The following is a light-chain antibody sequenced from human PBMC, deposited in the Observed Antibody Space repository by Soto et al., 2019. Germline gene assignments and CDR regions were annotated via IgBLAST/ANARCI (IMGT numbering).Light chain of an antibody. Sequence: ETVLTQSPGTLSLSPGERATLSCRASQRVTSNYLAWYQQKPGQAPRLLIFGASIRDTGIPDRFSGSGSGTDFTLTISRLEPEDFAVYYCHQYGSSPGTFGQGTKV. CDR3: HQYGSSPGT. CDR2: GAS. CDR1: QRVTSNY. J-gene: IGKJ1*01. V-gene: IGKV3-20*01.